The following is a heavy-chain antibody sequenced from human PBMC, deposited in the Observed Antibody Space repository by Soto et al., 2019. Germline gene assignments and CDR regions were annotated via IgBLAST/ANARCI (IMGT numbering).Heavy chain of an antibody. V-gene: IGHV4-34*01. J-gene: IGHJ6*02. CDR2: INHSGST. Sequence: SETLSLTCAVYGGSFSGYYWSWIRQPPGKGLEWIGEINHSGSTNYNPSLKSRVTISVDRSKNQFSLKLSSVTAADTAVYYCARGIYGSGSYYKVGYYYYGMDVWGQGTTVS. D-gene: IGHD3-10*01. CDR3: ARGIYGSGSYYKVGYYYYGMDV. CDR1: GGSFSGYY.